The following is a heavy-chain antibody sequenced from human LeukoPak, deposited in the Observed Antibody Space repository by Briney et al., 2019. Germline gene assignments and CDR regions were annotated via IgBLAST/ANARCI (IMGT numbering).Heavy chain of an antibody. CDR1: GGAISSGSYY. J-gene: IGHJ4*02. CDR2: IYTSGST. D-gene: IGHD3-22*01. CDR3: ARGLNYAGSGYYFDS. V-gene: IGHV4-61*02. Sequence: PSETLSLTCTVSGGAISSGSYYWSWIRQPAGKGLEWIGRIYTSGSTNYNPSLKSRVTISVDTSKNQFPLKLSSVTAADTAVYYCARGLNYAGSGYYFDSWGPGTVVTVSS.